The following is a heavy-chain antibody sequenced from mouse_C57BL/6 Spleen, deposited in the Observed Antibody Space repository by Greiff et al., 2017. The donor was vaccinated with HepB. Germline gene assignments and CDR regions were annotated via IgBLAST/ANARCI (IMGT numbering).Heavy chain of an antibody. D-gene: IGHD1-1*01. V-gene: IGHV5-17*01. CDR1: GFTFSDYG. CDR3: ARDITTVGYFDV. Sequence: DVKLVESGGGLVKPGGSLKLSCAASGFTFSDYGMHWVRQAPEKGLEWVAYISSGSSTIYYADTVKGRFTISRDNAKNTLFLQMTSLRSEDTAMYYCARDITTVGYFDVWGTGTTVTVSS. CDR2: ISSGSSTI. J-gene: IGHJ1*03.